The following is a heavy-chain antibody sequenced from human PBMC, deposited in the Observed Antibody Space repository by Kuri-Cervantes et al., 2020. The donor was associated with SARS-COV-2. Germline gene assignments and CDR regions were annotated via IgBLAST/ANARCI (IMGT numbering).Heavy chain of an antibody. D-gene: IGHD3-3*01. V-gene: IGHV3-30*01. CDR3: ARGPLGGFWSGYLGWFDP. CDR2: ISYDGSNK. J-gene: IGHJ5*02. CDR1: GFTFSSYA. Sequence: GGSLRLSCAASGFTFSSYAMHWVRQAPGKGLEWVAVISYDGSNKYYADSVKGRFTISRDNSKNTLCLQMNSLRAEDTAVYYCARGPLGGFWSGYLGWFDPWGQGTLVTVSS.